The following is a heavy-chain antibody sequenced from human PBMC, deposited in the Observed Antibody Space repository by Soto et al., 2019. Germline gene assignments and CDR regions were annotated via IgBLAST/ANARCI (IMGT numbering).Heavy chain of an antibody. Sequence: SETLSLTCAVYGGSFSGYYWSWIRQPPGKGLEWIGEINHSGSTNYNPSLKSRVTISVDTSKNQFSLKLSSVTAADTAVYYCARFVGSTSPEENYYYYGMDVWGQVTTVTVSS. D-gene: IGHD2-2*01. J-gene: IGHJ6*02. CDR1: GGSFSGYY. CDR2: INHSGST. CDR3: ARFVGSTSPEENYYYYGMDV. V-gene: IGHV4-34*01.